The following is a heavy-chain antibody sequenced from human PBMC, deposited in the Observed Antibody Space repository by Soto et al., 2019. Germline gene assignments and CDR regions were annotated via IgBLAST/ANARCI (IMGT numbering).Heavy chain of an antibody. V-gene: IGHV3-33*01. CDR1: GFTFSSYG. CDR3: ATDKDTFIGY. CDR2: IWYDGSNK. Sequence: QVQLVESGGGVVQPGRSLRLSCAASGFTFSSYGMHWVRQAPGKGLEWVAVIWYDGSNKYYADSVKGRFTISRDNSKNTLYPQMNSLRAEDTAVYYCATDKDTFIGYWGQGTLVTVSS. D-gene: IGHD5-18*01. J-gene: IGHJ4*02.